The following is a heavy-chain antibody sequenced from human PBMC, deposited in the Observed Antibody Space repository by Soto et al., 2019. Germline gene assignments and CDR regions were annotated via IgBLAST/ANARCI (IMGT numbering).Heavy chain of an antibody. CDR2: ISSSSSTI. D-gene: IGHD5-12*01. Sequence: EVQLVESGGGLVQPGGSLRLSCAASGFTFSSYSMNWVRQAPGKGLEWVSYISSSSSTIYYADSVKGRFTISRDNAKNSLYLQMNSLRAEDTAVYYCARGSATYYYYYMDVRGKGTTVTVSS. CDR1: GFTFSSYS. V-gene: IGHV3-48*01. CDR3: ARGSATYYYYYMDV. J-gene: IGHJ6*03.